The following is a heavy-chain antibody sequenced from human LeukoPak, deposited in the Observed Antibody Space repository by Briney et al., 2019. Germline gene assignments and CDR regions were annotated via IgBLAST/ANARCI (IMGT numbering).Heavy chain of an antibody. CDR1: GGSISSYY. Sequence: PSETLSLTCTVSGGSISSYYWSWIRQPAGKGLEWIGRIYTSGSTNYNPSLKSRVTMSVDTSKNQFSLKLSSVTAADTAVYYCAREGPTLDYDFWSGYYPQGAFDIWGQGTMVTVSS. CDR3: AREGPTLDYDFWSGYYPQGAFDI. CDR2: IYTSGST. V-gene: IGHV4-4*07. D-gene: IGHD3-3*01. J-gene: IGHJ3*02.